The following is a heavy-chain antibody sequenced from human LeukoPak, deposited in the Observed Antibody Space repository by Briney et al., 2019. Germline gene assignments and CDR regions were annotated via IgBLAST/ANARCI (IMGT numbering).Heavy chain of an antibody. J-gene: IGHJ3*02. D-gene: IGHD3-22*01. CDR3: ARPPTYYYDSSGYYAFDI. Sequence: PSETLSLTCAVYGGSFSGYYWSWIRQPPGKGLEWIGEINRSGSTNYNPSLKSRVTISVDTSKNQFSLKLSSATAADTAVYYCARPPTYYYDSSGYYAFDIWGQGTMVTVSS. CDR2: INRSGST. CDR1: GGSFSGYY. V-gene: IGHV4-34*01.